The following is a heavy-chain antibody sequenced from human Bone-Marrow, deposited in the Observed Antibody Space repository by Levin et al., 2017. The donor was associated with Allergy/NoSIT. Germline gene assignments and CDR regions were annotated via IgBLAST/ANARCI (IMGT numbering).Heavy chain of an antibody. D-gene: IGHD1-14*01. CDR2: IYSGERT. CDR1: GFIVNDHY. Sequence: GESLKISCAASGFIVNDHYMTWVRQAPGKGLECVSVIYSGERTFYSDSVKGRFTISRDNSNNTLYLQMNSLRVEDTAIYYCAREPRIGNARGWFDPWGQGILVTVSS. J-gene: IGHJ5*02. CDR3: AREPRIGNARGWFDP. V-gene: IGHV3-66*01.